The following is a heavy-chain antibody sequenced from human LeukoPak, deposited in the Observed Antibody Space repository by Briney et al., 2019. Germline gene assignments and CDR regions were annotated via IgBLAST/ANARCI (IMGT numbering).Heavy chain of an antibody. Sequence: PGGSLRLSCAASGFTFRNYGMHWVREAPGKGLEWVAVIWNDGSSKYYADSVKGRFTISRDNSKNTLYLQMNSLRAEDTAVYYCARGDRGDYPVWGQGTTVTVSS. CDR2: IWNDGSSK. V-gene: IGHV3-33*01. D-gene: IGHD4-17*01. J-gene: IGHJ6*02. CDR3: ARGDRGDYPV. CDR1: GFTFRNYG.